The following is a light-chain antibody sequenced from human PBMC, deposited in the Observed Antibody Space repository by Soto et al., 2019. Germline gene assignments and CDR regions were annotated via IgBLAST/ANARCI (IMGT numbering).Light chain of an antibody. CDR3: MQALQTPTT. J-gene: IGKJ1*01. Sequence: IVVTQSPLSLPVTPGETASISCRSNQSLLHVNGYSYLDWYLQKPGQSPQLLIYLGSNRASGVPDRFSGSGSGTEFTLTVSRVEAEDVGVYYCMQALQTPTTFGQGTKV. CDR2: LGS. CDR1: QSLLHVNGYSY. V-gene: IGKV2-28*01.